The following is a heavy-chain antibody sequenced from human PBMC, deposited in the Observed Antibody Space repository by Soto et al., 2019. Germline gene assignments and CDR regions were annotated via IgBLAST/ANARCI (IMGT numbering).Heavy chain of an antibody. J-gene: IGHJ4*02. D-gene: IGHD2-15*01. V-gene: IGHV3-23*01. CDR2: ISGSGGST. Sequence: EVQLLESGGGLVQPGGSLRLSCAASGFTFSSYAMSWVRQAPGKGLEWVSAISGSGGSTYYADSVKGRFTISRHNSKNTMELQTNSLSAEDTAVYYCAKDKSPRYSAVYFDYCGQGTLVNVSS. CDR1: GFTFSSYA. CDR3: AKDKSPRYSAVYFDY.